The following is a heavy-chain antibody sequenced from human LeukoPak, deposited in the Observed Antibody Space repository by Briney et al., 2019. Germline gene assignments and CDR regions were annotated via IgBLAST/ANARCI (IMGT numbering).Heavy chain of an antibody. Sequence: GGSLRPSCAASGFTFHNVWRTGVRQAPGKGLEWVGRIKSKTDGGTTDYPAPVKGRFTISRDDSKNTLYLQVNSLKTEDTAVYYCTSHFYDSSGYYFHYGGQGTLVTVSS. CDR1: GFTFHNVW. D-gene: IGHD3-22*01. CDR2: IKSKTDGGTT. J-gene: IGHJ4*02. CDR3: TSHFYDSSGYYFHY. V-gene: IGHV3-15*01.